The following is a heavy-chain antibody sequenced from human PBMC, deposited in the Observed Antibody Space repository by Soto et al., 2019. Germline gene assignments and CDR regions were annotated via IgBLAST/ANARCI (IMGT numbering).Heavy chain of an antibody. Sequence: EVQLVESGGGLVQPGGSLRLSCATSGLSLSDDFIDWVRQAPGKGLDWVGRTKNKAYSYTTEYAASVKGRFTISRDDSENSVYLQMNSLKSEDTAVYYCASIRGVMGYWGQGTLVTVSS. CDR3: ASIRGVMGY. V-gene: IGHV3-72*01. D-gene: IGHD3-10*01. J-gene: IGHJ4*02. CDR2: TKNKAYSYTT. CDR1: GLSLSDDF.